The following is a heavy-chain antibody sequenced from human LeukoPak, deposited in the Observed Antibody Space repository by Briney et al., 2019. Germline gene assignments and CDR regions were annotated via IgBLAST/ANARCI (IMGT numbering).Heavy chain of an antibody. D-gene: IGHD5-24*01. J-gene: IGHJ4*02. CDR2: VFYNGAT. CDR3: ARDLGRVEMATKSIGY. V-gene: IGHV4-39*07. CDR1: GGSISSSIYY. Sequence: PSETLSLTCIVSGGSISSSIYYWAWVRQPPGKGLEWIGTVFYNGATQYSPSLRSRVTISIDTSTNQFSLKLTSVTAADTAVYYCARDLGRVEMATKSIGYWGQGTLVTVSS.